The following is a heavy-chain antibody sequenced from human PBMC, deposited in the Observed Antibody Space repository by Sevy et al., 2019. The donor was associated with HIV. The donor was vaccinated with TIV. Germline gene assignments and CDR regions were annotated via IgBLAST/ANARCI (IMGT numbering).Heavy chain of an antibody. CDR3: ARSLVAGTFDY. V-gene: IGHV3-23*01. CDR2: ISGGGGST. CDR1: GFTFNNYG. Sequence: GGSLRLSCAASGFTFNNYGMCWVRQAPGKGLEWVSSISGGGGSTYYADSVKGRFTIYRDNSKNTLYLQMNSLRAEDTAIYYCARSLVAGTFDYWGQGTLVTVSS. J-gene: IGHJ4*02. D-gene: IGHD6-19*01.